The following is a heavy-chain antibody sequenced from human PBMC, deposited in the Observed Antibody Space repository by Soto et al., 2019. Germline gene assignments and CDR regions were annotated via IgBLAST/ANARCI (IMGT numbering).Heavy chain of an antibody. J-gene: IGHJ2*01. V-gene: IGHV1-18*01. CDR1: GYTFTNYA. Sequence: XSVEASCKDSGYTFTNYAMHWVRQAPGQGLEWMGWLSAYNGNTNYAQKLQGRVTMTTDTSTSTAYMELRSLRSYDTAVYYCARDMLLWFGELGGYFDLWGRGSLFTVSS. CDR3: ARDMLLWFGELGGYFDL. CDR2: LSAYNGNT. D-gene: IGHD3-10*01.